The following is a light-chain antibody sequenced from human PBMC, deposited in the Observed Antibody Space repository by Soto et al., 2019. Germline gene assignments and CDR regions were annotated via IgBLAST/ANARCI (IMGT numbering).Light chain of an antibody. CDR1: SNDVGGYNY. Sequence: QSVLTQPPSASGSPGQSVTISCTGTSNDVGGYNYVSWCQQHPGKAPKLMIHEVSKRPSGVPDRFSGSKSGNTASLTVSGLLTEDEADYYCSSYGGANTVVFGGGTKLTVL. CDR2: EVS. J-gene: IGLJ2*01. V-gene: IGLV2-8*01. CDR3: SSYGGANTVV.